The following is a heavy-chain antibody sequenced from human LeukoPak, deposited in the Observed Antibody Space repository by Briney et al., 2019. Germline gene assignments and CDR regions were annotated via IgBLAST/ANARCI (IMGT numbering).Heavy chain of an antibody. CDR2: ISYDGSNK. V-gene: IGHV3-30*18. D-gene: IGHD5-18*01. CDR1: GYTFTSYY. Sequence: SCKASGYTFTSYYMHWVRQAPGKGLEWVAVISYDGSNKYYADSVKGRFTISRDNSKNTLYLQMNSLRAEDTAVYYCAKDKVKYSYGFHFDYWGQGTLVTVSS. CDR3: AKDKVKYSYGFHFDY. J-gene: IGHJ4*02.